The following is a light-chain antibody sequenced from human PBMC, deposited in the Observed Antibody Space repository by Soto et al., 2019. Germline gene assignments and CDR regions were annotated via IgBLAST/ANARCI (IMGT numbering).Light chain of an antibody. J-gene: IGKJ1*01. Sequence: EIQMTQSPSTLSASVGDRVTITWRASQSISTWLAWYQQKPGKAPKLLIYDASSLQSGVPSRFSGSGSGTEFTLTISSLQPEHFATYYCQQSYSIVWTFGQGTKVDIK. CDR1: QSISTW. V-gene: IGKV1-5*01. CDR2: DAS. CDR3: QQSYSIVWT.